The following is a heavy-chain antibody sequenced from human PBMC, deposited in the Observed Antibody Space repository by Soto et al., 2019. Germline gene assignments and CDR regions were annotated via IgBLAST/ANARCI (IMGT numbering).Heavy chain of an antibody. V-gene: IGHV1-69*13. J-gene: IGHJ4*02. CDR1: GGTFSSYA. D-gene: IGHD6-19*01. CDR2: IIPIFGTA. Sequence: SVKVSCKASGGTFSSYAISWVRQAPGQGLEWMGGIIPIFGTANYAQKFQGRVTITADESTSTAYMELSSLRSEDTAVYYCARELAVAGNWGYYFDYWGQGTLVTVSS. CDR3: ARELAVAGNWGYYFDY.